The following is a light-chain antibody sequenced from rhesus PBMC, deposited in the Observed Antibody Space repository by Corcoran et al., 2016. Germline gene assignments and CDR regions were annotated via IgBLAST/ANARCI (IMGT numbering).Light chain of an antibody. CDR2: DAS. CDR3: LQYNSDPFT. V-gene: IGKV1-43*02. J-gene: IGKJ3*01. Sequence: DIQLTQSPSSLSASVGDRVTITCRASQGISNFLSWYQQKPGKAPKLLIYDASTLQGGVPSRLRGRGSGTDCTLTISSLQPEDFATYYCLQYNSDPFTVGPGTKLDIK. CDR1: QGISNF.